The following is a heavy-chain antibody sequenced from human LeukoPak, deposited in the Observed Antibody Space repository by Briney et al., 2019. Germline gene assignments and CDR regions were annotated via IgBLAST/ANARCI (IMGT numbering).Heavy chain of an antibody. Sequence: PGGSLRLSCAASGITFSSYAMSWVRQAPGKGLEWVSGISGSGRSTFYADSVKGRFTISRDNSKNTLYLQMNSLRAEDTAVYYCARKSASGNYPLDYWGQGTLATVSS. CDR3: ARKSASGNYPLDY. V-gene: IGHV3-23*01. CDR2: ISGSGRST. D-gene: IGHD3-10*01. CDR1: GITFSSYA. J-gene: IGHJ4*02.